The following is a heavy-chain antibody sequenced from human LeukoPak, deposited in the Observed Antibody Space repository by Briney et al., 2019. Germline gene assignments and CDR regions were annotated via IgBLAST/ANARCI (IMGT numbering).Heavy chain of an antibody. CDR2: IYYSGST. CDR3: ARQRMYSSGWYLDY. V-gene: IGHV4-59*08. CDR1: GDSISSYY. Sequence: PSETLSLTCNVSGDSISSYYWSWIRQPPGKGLEWVGYIYYSGSTNYNPSLKSRVTISLDTSKKQFSLKLSSVTAADTAVYYCARQRMYSSGWYLDYWGQGTLVIVSS. J-gene: IGHJ4*02. D-gene: IGHD6-19*01.